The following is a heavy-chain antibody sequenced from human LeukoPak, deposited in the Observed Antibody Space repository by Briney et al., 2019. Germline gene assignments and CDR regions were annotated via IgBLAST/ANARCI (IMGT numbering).Heavy chain of an antibody. CDR2: ISSSSTTT. J-gene: IGHJ4*02. D-gene: IGHD6-13*01. CDR1: GFTFSSYS. V-gene: IGHV3-48*02. CDR3: ARARRYWSSWYHDY. Sequence: RSGGSLRLSCAASGFTFSSYSMNWVRQAPGKGLEWVSYISSSSTTTYYADSVKGRFTISRDNAKNSLYLQMNSLRDEDTAVYYCARARRYWSSWYHDYWGQGSLVTVSS.